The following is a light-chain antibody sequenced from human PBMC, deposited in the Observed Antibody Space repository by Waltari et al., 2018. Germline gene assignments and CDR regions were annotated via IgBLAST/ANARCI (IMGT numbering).Light chain of an antibody. J-gene: IGLJ1*01. CDR2: GRT. Sequence: QSVLTQPPSVSGAPGQRVTISCSGANSNIGAFHVHWYQKSPGAAPKLLIYGRTNRPAGVPDRFSGSKSDTSASLVITGLQVEDEGDFYCQSYDNMVHGCVFGTGTKVIV. CDR1: NSNIGAFH. V-gene: IGLV1-40*02. CDR3: QSYDNMVHGCV.